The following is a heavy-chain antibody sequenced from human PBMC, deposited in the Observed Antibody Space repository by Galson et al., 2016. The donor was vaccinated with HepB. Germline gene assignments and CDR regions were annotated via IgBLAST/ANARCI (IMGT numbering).Heavy chain of an antibody. CDR3: AKQNAVGENYFDY. V-gene: IGHV3-30*18. Sequence: SLRLSCAASGFTFSSYGIHWVHQAPGKGLEWVAVISYNGINKYYTDSVKGRFTISRDDSKSTLYLQMDSLRAEDTAVYYCAKQNAVGENYFDYWGQGTLVTVSS. CDR2: ISYNGINK. CDR1: GFTFSSYG. J-gene: IGHJ4*02. D-gene: IGHD3-16*01.